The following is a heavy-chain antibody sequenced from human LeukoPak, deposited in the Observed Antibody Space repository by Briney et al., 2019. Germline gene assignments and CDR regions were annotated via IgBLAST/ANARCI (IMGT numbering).Heavy chain of an antibody. V-gene: IGHV3-13*03. CDR2: IGTAGDT. CDR1: GFTFSSYD. CDR3: ARRYYDILTGYFFFSKPPNWFDP. Sequence: GGSLRLSCAACGFTFSSYDMHWVRQATGKGLEWVSAIGTAGDTYYPGSVKGQFTISRENAKNSLYLQMNSLRAGDTAVYYCARRYYDILTGYFFFSKPPNWFDPWGRGTLVTVSS. J-gene: IGHJ5*02. D-gene: IGHD3-9*01.